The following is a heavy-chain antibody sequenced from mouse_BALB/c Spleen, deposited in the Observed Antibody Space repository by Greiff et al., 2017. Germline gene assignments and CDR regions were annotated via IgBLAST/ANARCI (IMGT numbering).Heavy chain of an antibody. V-gene: IGHV5-6-4*01. CDR3: TRENLDYGSSYYAMDY. Sequence: EVKVEESGGGLVKPGGSLKLSCAASGFTFSSYTMSWVRQTPEKRLEWVATISSGGSYTYYTDSVKGRFTISRDNAKNTLYLQMSSLKSEDTAMYYCTRENLDYGSSYYAMDYWGQGTSVTVSS. J-gene: IGHJ4*01. CDR1: GFTFSSYT. D-gene: IGHD1-1*01. CDR2: ISSGGSYT.